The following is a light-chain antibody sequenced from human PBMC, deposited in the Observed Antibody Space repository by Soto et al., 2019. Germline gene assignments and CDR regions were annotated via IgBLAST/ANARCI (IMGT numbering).Light chain of an antibody. CDR3: MQGTHWPIT. V-gene: IGKV2-30*01. Sequence: DVVMTQSPLSLPVTLGQPASVSCRSSQSLVYSDGNAYLTWFQQRPGQSPRRLVYEVSNRDSGVPARFSGSGSGTDFALKISRVEAEDVGVYYCMQGTHWPITFGQGTRLEIK. CDR2: EVS. CDR1: QSLVYSDGNAY. J-gene: IGKJ5*01.